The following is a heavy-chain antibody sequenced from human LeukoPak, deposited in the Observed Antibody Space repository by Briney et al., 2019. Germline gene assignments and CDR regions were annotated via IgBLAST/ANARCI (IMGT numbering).Heavy chain of an antibody. J-gene: IGHJ5*02. D-gene: IGHD3-22*01. CDR1: GFTFSSYA. CDR2: ISGSGGST. V-gene: IGHV3-23*01. Sequence: GGSLRLSCAASGFTFSSYAMSWVRQAPGKGQEWDSAISGSGGSTYYADSVKGRFTISRDNSKNTLYLQMNSLRAEDTAVYYCAKDSGYDSSGYPFNWFDPWGQGTLVTVSS. CDR3: AKDSGYDSSGYPFNWFDP.